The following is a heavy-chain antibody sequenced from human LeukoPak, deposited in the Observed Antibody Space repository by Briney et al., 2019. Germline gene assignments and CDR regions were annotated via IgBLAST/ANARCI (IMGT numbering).Heavy chain of an antibody. V-gene: IGHV3-23*03. CDR2: VYSGGVNT. CDR3: AKRSVSGSSSPLDV. D-gene: IGHD3-10*01. J-gene: IGHJ6*02. Sequence: PGGSLRLSCAASGFTFSNYAMSWVRQAPGKGLEWVSVVYSGGVNTFYADAVKGRFTISRDNSKNTLHLQMNSLRTDDTAVYYCAKRSVSGSSSPLDVWGQGTTVTVSS. CDR1: GFTFSNYA.